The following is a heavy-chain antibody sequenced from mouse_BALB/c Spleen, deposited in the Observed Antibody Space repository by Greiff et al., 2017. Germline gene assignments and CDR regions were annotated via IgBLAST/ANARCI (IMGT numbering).Heavy chain of an antibody. Sequence: EVQLQQSGAELVRPGALVKLSCKASGFNIKDYYMHWAKQRPEQGLEWIGWIDPENGNTIYDPKFQGKASITADTSSNTAYLQLSSLTSEDTAVYYCARGGYGSSYPFAYWGQGTLVTVSA. CDR2: IDPENGNT. CDR1: GFNIKDYY. J-gene: IGHJ3*01. V-gene: IGHV14-1*02. CDR3: ARGGYGSSYPFAY. D-gene: IGHD1-1*01.